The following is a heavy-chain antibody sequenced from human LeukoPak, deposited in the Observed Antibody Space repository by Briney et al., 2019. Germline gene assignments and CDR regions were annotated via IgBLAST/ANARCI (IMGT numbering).Heavy chain of an antibody. CDR1: GYTFTGYY. CDR2: INPNSGGT. CDR3: ARTIAGRYYYMDV. D-gene: IGHD1-26*01. Sequence: ASVKVSCKASGYTFTGYYMHWVRQAPGQGLEWMGWINPNSGGTNYAQKFQGSVTMTTDTSISTAYLELSRLRSDDTAVYYCARTIAGRYYYMDVXXXGXTXTVSS. J-gene: IGHJ6*03. V-gene: IGHV1-2*02.